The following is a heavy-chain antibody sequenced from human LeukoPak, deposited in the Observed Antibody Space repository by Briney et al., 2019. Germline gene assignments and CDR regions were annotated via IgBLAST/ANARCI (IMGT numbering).Heavy chain of an antibody. CDR1: GGSISSGSYY. J-gene: IGHJ5*02. Sequence: SETLSLTCTVSGGSISSGSYYWSWIRQPAGKGLEWIGHIYTSGSTNYNPSLKSRVTISVDTSNNQFSDTAVYYCARGSPRTGWFDPWGQGTLVTVSS. V-gene: IGHV4-61*09. CDR2: IYTSGST. D-gene: IGHD3-10*01. CDR3: FDP.